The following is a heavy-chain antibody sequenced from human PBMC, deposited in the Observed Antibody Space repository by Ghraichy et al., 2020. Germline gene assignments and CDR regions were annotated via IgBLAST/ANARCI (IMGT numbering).Heavy chain of an antibody. Sequence: LSLTCVVSGLTFSISDMHWVRKGPGEGLEWVSAIGGGGDSYYSDSVRGRFPISRDNAKISLYLPMNGLGAGDTAVYYCAREGSSGTGNWSAWYYDHWGRGTLVTVSS. CDR2: IGGGGDS. V-gene: IGHV3-13*01. CDR1: GLTFSISD. J-gene: IGHJ2*01. CDR3: AREGSSGTGNWSAWYYDH. D-gene: IGHD1-1*01.